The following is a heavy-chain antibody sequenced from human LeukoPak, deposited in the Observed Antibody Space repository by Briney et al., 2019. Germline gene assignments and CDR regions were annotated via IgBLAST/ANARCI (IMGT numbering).Heavy chain of an antibody. D-gene: IGHD5-12*01. Sequence: GGSLRLSCAASGFTFSSYDMHWVRQAPGKGLEWVSAIGTAGDTYYPGSVKGRFTISRENTKNSLYLQMNSLRAGDTAVYYCARDRRDGSNYYYYGMDVWGQGTTVTVSS. J-gene: IGHJ6*02. V-gene: IGHV3-13*01. CDR1: GFTFSSYD. CDR2: IGTAGDT. CDR3: ARDRRDGSNYYYYGMDV.